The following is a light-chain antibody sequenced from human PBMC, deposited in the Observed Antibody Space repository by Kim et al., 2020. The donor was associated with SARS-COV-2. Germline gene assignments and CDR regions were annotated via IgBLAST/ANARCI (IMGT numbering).Light chain of an antibody. J-gene: IGKJ2*01. Sequence: EIVLTQSPATLSLSPGERATLSCRASQSVSSYLAWYQQKPGQAPRLLIYDASNRATGIPARFSGSGSGTDFTLTISSLEPEDFATYSCQQYDSHPYTFGQGTKLEI. CDR1: QSVSSY. CDR3: QQYDSHPYT. CDR2: DAS. V-gene: IGKV3-11*01.